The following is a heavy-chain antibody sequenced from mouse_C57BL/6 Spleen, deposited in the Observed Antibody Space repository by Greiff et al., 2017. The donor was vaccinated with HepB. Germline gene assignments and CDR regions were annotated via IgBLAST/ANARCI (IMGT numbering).Heavy chain of an antibody. CDR1: GYSITSGYY. Sequence: VQLKESGPGLVKPSQSLSLTCSVTGYSITSGYYWNWIRQFPGNKLEWMGYISYDGSNNYNPSLKNRISITRDTSKNQFFLKLNSVTTEDTATYYCARGASLDDYYAMDYWGQGTSVTVSS. D-gene: IGHD6-1*01. J-gene: IGHJ4*01. CDR2: ISYDGSN. V-gene: IGHV3-6*01. CDR3: ARGASLDDYYAMDY.